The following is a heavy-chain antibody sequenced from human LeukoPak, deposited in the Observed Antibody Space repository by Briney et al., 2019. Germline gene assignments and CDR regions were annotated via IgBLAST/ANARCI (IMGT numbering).Heavy chain of an antibody. CDR2: ISGSGDST. CDR3: AKWAGAATLSGTYYGPLDH. CDR1: RFTFSAYA. J-gene: IGHJ4*02. Sequence: PGGSLRLSCAASRFTFSAYALTWVRQAPGKGLEWVSSISGSGDSTYYADSVKGRFTTSRDNSKNTLYLQMNSPRAEDTARYHCAKWAGAATLSGTYYGPLDHWGQGTLVTVSS. V-gene: IGHV3-23*01. D-gene: IGHD3-3*01.